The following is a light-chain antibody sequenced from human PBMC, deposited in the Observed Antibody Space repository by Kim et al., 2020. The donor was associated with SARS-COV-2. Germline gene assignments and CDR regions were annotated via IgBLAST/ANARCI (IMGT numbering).Light chain of an antibody. CDR1: NSNIASHT. V-gene: IGLV1-44*01. CDR2: DDN. J-gene: IGLJ2*01. Sequence: ELTQPPSASETPGQTVTISCSGSNSNIASHTVSWYQQVPGTAPRLLIHDDNQRPSGVPDRFFGSKSGPSASLAIIGLQSEDEADYYCAVWDDSLILVFGGGTQVTVL. CDR3: AVWDDSLILV.